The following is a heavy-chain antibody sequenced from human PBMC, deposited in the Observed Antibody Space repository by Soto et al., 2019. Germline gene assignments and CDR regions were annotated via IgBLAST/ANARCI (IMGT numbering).Heavy chain of an antibody. CDR1: GFTFSSYA. J-gene: IGHJ4*02. CDR3: VKDGRDPLGSSSWYDGFDY. D-gene: IGHD6-13*01. CDR2: ISSNGGST. Sequence: GGSLRLSCSASGFTFSSYAMHWVRQAPGKGLEYVSAISSNGGSTYYADSVKGRFTISRDNSKNTLYLQMSSLRAEDTAVYYCVKDGRDPLGSSSWYDGFDYWGQGTLVTVSS. V-gene: IGHV3-64D*08.